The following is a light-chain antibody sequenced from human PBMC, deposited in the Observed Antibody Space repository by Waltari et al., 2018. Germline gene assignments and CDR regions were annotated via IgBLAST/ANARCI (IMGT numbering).Light chain of an antibody. Sequence: QSVLTQPPSASGTPGQRVTISCSGSSSNTGSTPVQWYQHLPGTAPKLSDNPRPSGVPDRFSGSKSGSSASLAISGLQSYDESLFYCAAWDDSLNGLVFGGGTQLTVL. CDR1: SSNTGSTP. CDR2: SDN. V-gene: IGLV1-44*01. CDR3: AAWDDSLNGLV. J-gene: IGLJ2*01.